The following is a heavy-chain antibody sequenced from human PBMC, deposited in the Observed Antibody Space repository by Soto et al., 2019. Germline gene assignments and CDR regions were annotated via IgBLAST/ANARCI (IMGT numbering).Heavy chain of an antibody. D-gene: IGHD4-17*01. J-gene: IGHJ4*02. CDR3: TTGDTVVY. Sequence: GGSLRLSCAASGFSFSTYGMHWVHQAPGKGLEWVAVIWYDGRNKYYADSVKGRFTVSRDNSKNTLDLQMNSLRVDDTAVYYCTTGDTVVYWGQGTLVTVSS. CDR1: GFSFSTYG. V-gene: IGHV3-33*03. CDR2: IWYDGRNK.